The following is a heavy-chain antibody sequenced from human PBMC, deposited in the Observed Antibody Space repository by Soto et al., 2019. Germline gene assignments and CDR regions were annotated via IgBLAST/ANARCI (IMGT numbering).Heavy chain of an antibody. CDR3: ARDLAAGDY. Sequence: QVQLVQSGAEVKKPGASVKLSCRTSGYTFTHYYIHWVRQAPGQGLEWLAIINPASASTNHAQDFQGRVTLTMDTSTTTVYMELSGLRAEDTVIFYSARDLAAGDYWGQGTLVTVSS. V-gene: IGHV1-46*01. CDR2: INPASAST. CDR1: GYTFTHYY. D-gene: IGHD6-13*01. J-gene: IGHJ4*02.